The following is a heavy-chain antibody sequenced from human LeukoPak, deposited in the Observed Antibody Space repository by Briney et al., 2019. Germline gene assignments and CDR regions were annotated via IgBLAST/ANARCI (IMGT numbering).Heavy chain of an antibody. CDR1: GYSISSGYY. D-gene: IGHD2-2*01. J-gene: IGHJ5*02. CDR3: ARGGVDIVVVPADNWFDP. V-gene: IGHV4-38-2*02. CDR2: IYHSGST. Sequence: SETLSLTCTVSGYSISSGYYWGWIRQPPGKGLEWIGIIYHSGSTYYNPSLKSRVTISVDTSKNQFSLKLSSVTAADTAVYYCARGGVDIVVVPADNWFDPWGQGTLVTVSS.